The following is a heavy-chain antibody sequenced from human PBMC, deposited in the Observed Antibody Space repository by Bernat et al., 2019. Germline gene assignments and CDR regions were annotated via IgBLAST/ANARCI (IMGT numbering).Heavy chain of an antibody. J-gene: IGHJ6*02. CDR1: GFTFSSYW. CDR2: IKQDGSEQ. D-gene: IGHD2-15*01. V-gene: IGHV3-7*03. Sequence: EVQLVESGGGLVQPGGSLRLSCAASGFTFSSYWMSWVRQAPGKGLEWVANIKQDGSEQYYVDSVKGRFTISRDNAKNSLYLQMNSLRAEDTAVYYCARCGYGSGGSCYFSHYYGMDVWGQGTTVTVSS. CDR3: ARCGYGSGGSCYFSHYYGMDV.